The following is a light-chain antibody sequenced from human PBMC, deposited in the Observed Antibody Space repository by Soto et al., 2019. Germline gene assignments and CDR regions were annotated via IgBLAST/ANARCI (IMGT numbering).Light chain of an antibody. J-gene: IGKJ4*01. CDR3: QQGANWPLT. Sequence: IVLTQSPATLSLSPGERATLSCRASQSLSSYLAWYQQKPGQAPRLLIYDTSNRATGIPARFSGSGSGTDFTLTISSLEPEDFAVYYCQQGANWPLTFGGGTKVEIK. CDR2: DTS. V-gene: IGKV3-11*01. CDR1: QSLSSY.